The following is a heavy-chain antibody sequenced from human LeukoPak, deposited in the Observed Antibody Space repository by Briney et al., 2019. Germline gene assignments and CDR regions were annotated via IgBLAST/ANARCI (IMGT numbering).Heavy chain of an antibody. D-gene: IGHD6-13*01. V-gene: IGHV3-30*02. Sequence: GGSLRLSCAASGFTFSSYGIHWVRQAPGKGLEWVAFIRYDGSNKYYADSVKGRFTISRDNSKNTLYLQMNSLRAEDTAVDYCAKDIAAGTDWFAPWGQGTLVTVSS. J-gene: IGHJ5*02. CDR1: GFTFSSYG. CDR2: IRYDGSNK. CDR3: AKDIAAGTDWFAP.